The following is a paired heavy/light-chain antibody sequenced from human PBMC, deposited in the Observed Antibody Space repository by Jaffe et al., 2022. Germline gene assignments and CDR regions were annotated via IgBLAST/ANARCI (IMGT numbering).Light chain of an antibody. CDR1: QGISNY. V-gene: IGKV1-27*01. CDR3: QKYNSAFT. Sequence: DIQMTQSPSSLSASVGDRVTITCRASQGISNYLAWYQQKPGKVPKLLIYAASTLQSGVPSRFSGSGSGTDFTLTISSLQPEDVATYYCQKYNSAFTFGPGTKVDIK. CDR2: AAS. J-gene: IGKJ3*01.
Heavy chain of an antibody. V-gene: IGHV3-64*02. CDR2: ISSNGGST. CDR1: GFTFSSYA. J-gene: IGHJ4*02. D-gene: IGHD4-17*01. CDR3: ARSARRSTTVTSPVDY. Sequence: EVQLVESGEGLVQPGGSLRLSCAASGFTFSSYAMHWVRQAPGKGLEYVSAISSNGGSTYYADSVKGRFTISRDNSKNTLYLQMGSLRAEDMAVYYCARSARRSTTVTSPVDYWGQGTLVTVSS.